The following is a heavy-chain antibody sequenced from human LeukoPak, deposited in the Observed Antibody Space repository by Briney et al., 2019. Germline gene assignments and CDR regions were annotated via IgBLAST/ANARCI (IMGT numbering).Heavy chain of an antibody. CDR1: GYTFTSYY. V-gene: IGHV1-46*03. CDR3: ARDRPGIGYFDL. Sequence: ASVKVSCTASGYTFTSYYMHWVRQAPGQGLEWMGIINPSGGSTSYAQKFQGRVTMTRDTSTSTVYMELSSLRSEDTAVYYCARDRPGIGYFDLWGRGTLVTVSS. D-gene: IGHD1-14*01. J-gene: IGHJ2*01. CDR2: INPSGGST.